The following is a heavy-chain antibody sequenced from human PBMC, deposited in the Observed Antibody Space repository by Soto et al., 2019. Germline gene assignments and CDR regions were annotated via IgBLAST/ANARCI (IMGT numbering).Heavy chain of an antibody. CDR1: GGSISSSSYY. Sequence: QLLESGPGLVKPSETLSLTCTVSGGSISSSSYYWGWIRQPPGKGLEWIGSIYYSGSTYYNPSLKSRVTISVDTSKNQFSLKLSSVTAADTAVYYCARLGGYDLGDFDYWGQGTLVTVSS. V-gene: IGHV4-39*01. D-gene: IGHD5-12*01. CDR3: ARLGGYDLGDFDY. CDR2: IYYSGST. J-gene: IGHJ4*02.